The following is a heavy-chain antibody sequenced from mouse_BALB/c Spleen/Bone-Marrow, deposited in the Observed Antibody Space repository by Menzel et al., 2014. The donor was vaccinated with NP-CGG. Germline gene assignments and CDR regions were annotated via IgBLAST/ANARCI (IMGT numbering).Heavy chain of an antibody. J-gene: IGHJ2*01. D-gene: IGHD2-10*02. CDR2: INSNGGST. CDR1: GFTFSSYY. V-gene: IGHV5-6-2*01. Sequence: EVQLVESGGGLVKLGGSLKLSCAASGFTFSSYYMSWVRQTPEKRLGLVAAINSNGGSTYYPDTVKGRFTISRDNAKNTLYLQMSSLKSEDTALYYCARSPYGNHFDYWGQGTTLTVSS. CDR3: ARSPYGNHFDY.